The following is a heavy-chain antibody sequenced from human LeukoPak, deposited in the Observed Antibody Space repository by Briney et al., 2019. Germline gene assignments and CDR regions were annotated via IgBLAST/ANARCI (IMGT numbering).Heavy chain of an antibody. D-gene: IGHD6-19*01. V-gene: IGHV1-2*02. CDR1: GYTFTGYY. CDR2: INPNSGGT. J-gene: IGHJ5*02. Sequence: ASVKVSCKASGYTFTGYYMHWVRQAPGQGLEWMGWINPNSGGTNYAQKFQGRVTMTRDTSTSTVYMELSSLRSEDTAVYYCARGATSSGYSSGWYVTPSGPWGQGTLVTVSS. CDR3: ARGATSSGYSSGWYVTPSGP.